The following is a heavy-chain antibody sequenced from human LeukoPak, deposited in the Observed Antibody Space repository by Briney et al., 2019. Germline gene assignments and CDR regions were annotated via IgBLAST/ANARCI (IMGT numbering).Heavy chain of an antibody. V-gene: IGHV1-8*03. CDR2: MNPNSGNT. CDR3: ARGGYYDYVWGSYRSKPYDY. J-gene: IGHJ4*02. CDR1: GYTFTSYD. D-gene: IGHD3-16*02. Sequence: ASVTVSCKASGYTFTSYDINWVRQAPGQGLEWMGWMNPNSGNTGYAQKFQGRVTITRNTSISTAYMELSSLRSEDTAVYYCARGGYYDYVWGSYRSKPYDYWGQGTLVTVSS.